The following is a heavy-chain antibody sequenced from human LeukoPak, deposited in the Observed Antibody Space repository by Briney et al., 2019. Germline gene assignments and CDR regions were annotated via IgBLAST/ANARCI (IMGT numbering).Heavy chain of an antibody. Sequence: ASVKVSCKASGYTFTSYYMHRVRQAPGQGLEWMGIINPSGGSTSYAQKFQGRVTMTRDTSTSTVYMELSSLRSEDTAVYYCARSMVRGVIRAYYFDYWGQGTLVTVSS. CDR1: GYTFTSYY. J-gene: IGHJ4*02. CDR3: ARSMVRGVIRAYYFDY. V-gene: IGHV1-46*01. CDR2: INPSGGST. D-gene: IGHD3-10*01.